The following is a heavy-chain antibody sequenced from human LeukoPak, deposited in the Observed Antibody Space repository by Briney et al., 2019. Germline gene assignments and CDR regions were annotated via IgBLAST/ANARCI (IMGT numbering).Heavy chain of an antibody. J-gene: IGHJ4*02. V-gene: IGHV4-59*08. CDR1: GGSISSYY. Sequence: PSETLSLTCPVSGGSISSYYWSWIRQPPGKGLDWVGYIYYSGSTNYNPSLKSRVTISVDTTKNQFPLKLSSVTAADTAVYYCARRVGSPWTSVYFFDYWGQGTLVTVSS. CDR3: ARRVGSPWTSVYFFDY. CDR2: IYYSGST. D-gene: IGHD4-23*01.